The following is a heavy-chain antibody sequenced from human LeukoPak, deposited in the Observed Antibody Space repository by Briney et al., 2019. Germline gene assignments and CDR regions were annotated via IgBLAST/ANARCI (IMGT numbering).Heavy chain of an antibody. V-gene: IGHV1-46*01. J-gene: IGHJ5*02. CDR1: GYTFTSYY. CDR2: INPSGGST. D-gene: IGHD4-17*01. Sequence: ASVKVSCKASGYTFTSYYMHWVRQAPGQGLEWMGIINPSGGSTSYAQKFQGRVTMTRDMFTSTVYMELSSLRSEDTAVYYCARGGSFNDYGDYRGWFDPWGQGTLVTVSS. CDR3: ARGGSFNDYGDYRGWFDP.